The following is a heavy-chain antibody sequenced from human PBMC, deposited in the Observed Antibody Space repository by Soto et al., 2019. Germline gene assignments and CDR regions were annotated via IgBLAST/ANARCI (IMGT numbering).Heavy chain of an antibody. J-gene: IGHJ4*02. V-gene: IGHV3-23*01. Sequence: EVQLLESGGGLVQPGGSLRLSCAASGFTFSSYAMSWVRQAPGKGLEWVSAISGSGGSTYYADSVKGRFTIPRDNSKNTLYLQMNSLRAEDTAVYYCAKLRFWSGQEDYFDYWGQGTLVTVSS. CDR3: AKLRFWSGQEDYFDY. D-gene: IGHD3-3*01. CDR1: GFTFSSYA. CDR2: ISGSGGST.